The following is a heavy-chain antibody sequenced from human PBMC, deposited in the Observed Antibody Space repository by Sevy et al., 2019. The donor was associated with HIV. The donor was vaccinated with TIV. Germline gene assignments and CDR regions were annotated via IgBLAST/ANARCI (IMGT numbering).Heavy chain of an antibody. J-gene: IGHJ4*02. CDR1: GFTSSSYA. CDR3: AKASIEVAATTGGVFDY. CDR2: ISESGAMT. D-gene: IGHD6-19*01. V-gene: IGHV3-23*01. Sequence: GGSLRLSCVASGFTSSSYAMSWVRQAPGKGLEWVSSISESGAMTYYADSVKGRFTISRDNSKSTLYLQMNSLRAGDTAIYYCAKASIEVAATTGGVFDYWGRGTLVTVSS.